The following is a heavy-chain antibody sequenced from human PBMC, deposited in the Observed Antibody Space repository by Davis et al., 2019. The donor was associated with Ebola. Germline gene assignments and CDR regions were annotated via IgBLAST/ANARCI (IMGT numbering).Heavy chain of an antibody. CDR3: ARDRGIIVGADFDY. Sequence: AASVKVSCKVSGYTFTRYGISWLRQAPGQGLEWMGWISAYNGNTNYAQKLQGRVTMTTDTSTSTAYMELRSLRSDDTAVYYCARDRGIIVGADFDYWGQGTLVTVSS. D-gene: IGHD1-26*01. CDR2: ISAYNGNT. V-gene: IGHV1-18*04. CDR1: GYTFTRYG. J-gene: IGHJ4*02.